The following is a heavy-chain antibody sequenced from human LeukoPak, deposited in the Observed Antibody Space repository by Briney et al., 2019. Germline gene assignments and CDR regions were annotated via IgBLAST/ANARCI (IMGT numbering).Heavy chain of an antibody. CDR2: INTKTGRT. Sequence: ASVRVSCKTSGYSFTDYYIHWVRQAPGQGLEGMGWINTKTGRTSSARKFQGRVTMTRDPSITTVYMDMAWLTSDYTAIYFCARADFIDAGPYLIGPWGQGTLVTVSS. D-gene: IGHD3-3*01. CDR3: ARADFIDAGPYLIGP. J-gene: IGHJ5*02. CDR1: GYSFTDYY. V-gene: IGHV1-2*02.